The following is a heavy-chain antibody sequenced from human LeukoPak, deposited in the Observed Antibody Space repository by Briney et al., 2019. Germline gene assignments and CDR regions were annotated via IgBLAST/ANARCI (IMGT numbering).Heavy chain of an antibody. D-gene: IGHD3-10*01. CDR2: MNPNSGNT. CDR3: ARAGLWFGESNNWFDP. Sequence: ASVKVSCKASGYTFTSYDINWVRQATGQGLEWMGWMNPNSGNTGYAQKFQGRVTMTRNTSISTAYMELSSLRSEDTAVYYCARAGLWFGESNNWFDPWGQGTLVTVSS. J-gene: IGHJ5*02. CDR1: GYTFTSYD. V-gene: IGHV1-8*01.